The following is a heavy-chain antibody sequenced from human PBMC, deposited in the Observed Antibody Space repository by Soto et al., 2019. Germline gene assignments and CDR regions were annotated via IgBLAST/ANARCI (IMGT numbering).Heavy chain of an antibody. CDR2: ISGRGGVT. V-gene: IGHV3-23*01. CDR1: GFTFRNQD. CDR3: AKERQCSSYYESAGHYND. Sequence: EVQLLESGGGLVQPGGSLRLTCVGSGFTFRNQDMRWVRQAPGKGLEWVSGISGRGGVTYYADSVKGRVTISKDKSKNTLYLQMNNLRANDTAVDYCAKERQCSSYYESAGHYNDWGQGTLVTVSS. J-gene: IGHJ4*02. D-gene: IGHD3-22*01.